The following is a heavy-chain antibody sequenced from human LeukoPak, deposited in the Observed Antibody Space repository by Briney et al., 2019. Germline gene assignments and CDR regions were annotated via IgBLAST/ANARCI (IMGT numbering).Heavy chain of an antibody. J-gene: IGHJ4*02. D-gene: IGHD4-17*01. V-gene: IGHV4-34*01. Sequence: SETLSLTCAVYGGSFSSYYWSWIRQPPGKGLEWIGEINHSGSTNYNPSLKSRVTISVDTSKNQFSLKLSSVTAADTAVYYCASLLRFFDYWGQGTLVTVSS. CDR3: ASLLRFFDY. CDR1: GGSFSSYY. CDR2: INHSGST.